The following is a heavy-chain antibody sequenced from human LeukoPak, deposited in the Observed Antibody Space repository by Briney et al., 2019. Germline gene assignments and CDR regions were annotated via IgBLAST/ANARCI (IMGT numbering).Heavy chain of an antibody. Sequence: GRSLRLSCAASGFTFSSYGMYWVRQAPGKGLEWVAVVRYDGSTKYYAGSVKGRFTISRDSSKNTLYLEMNSLRAEDTAVYYCAKIEFSGGSYYFDYWGQGTLVTVSS. CDR2: VRYDGSTK. CDR1: GFTFSSYG. J-gene: IGHJ4*02. V-gene: IGHV3-33*06. D-gene: IGHD2-15*01. CDR3: AKIEFSGGSYYFDY.